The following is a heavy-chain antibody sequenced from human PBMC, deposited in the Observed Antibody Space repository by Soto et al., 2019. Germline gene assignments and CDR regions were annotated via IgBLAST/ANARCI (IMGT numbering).Heavy chain of an antibody. V-gene: IGHV4-39*01. D-gene: IGHD6-25*01. Sequence: QLQLQESGPGLVKPSETLSLTCTISGGSISSTNYYWGWIRQPPGKGLEWIGNIYYSGSTYYNPSLKSRVTISVDTSKNQFSLKLSSVTTADTAVYYCARRWSSATFDYWGQGTLVNVSS. CDR1: GGSISSTNYY. CDR2: IYYSGST. CDR3: ARRWSSATFDY. J-gene: IGHJ4*02.